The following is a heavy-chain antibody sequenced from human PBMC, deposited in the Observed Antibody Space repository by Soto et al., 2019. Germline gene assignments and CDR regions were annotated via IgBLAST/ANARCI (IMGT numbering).Heavy chain of an antibody. D-gene: IGHD6-13*01. CDR1: GFLFTNCF. CDR3: AKTAAARKTLYLES. Sequence: RLSCSASGFLFTNCFMSWVRQAPGKGLEWVANIKQDGSAEYYLDSVKGRFAISRDNTKNSLFLQMNSLRAEDTAVFYCAKTAAARKTLYLESWGQGTLDNVSS. V-gene: IGHV3-7*01. CDR2: IKQDGSAE. J-gene: IGHJ4*02.